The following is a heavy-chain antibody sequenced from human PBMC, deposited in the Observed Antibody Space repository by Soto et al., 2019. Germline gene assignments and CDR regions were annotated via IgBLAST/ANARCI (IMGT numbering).Heavy chain of an antibody. CDR1: GFTFSSYS. J-gene: IGHJ6*02. CDR3: ARDGNHYYYGMDV. Sequence: PGGSLRLSCAASGFTFSSYSMNWVRQAPGKGLEWVSYISSSSSSTIYYADSVKGRFTISRDNAKNSLYLQMNSLRDEDTAVYYCARDGNHYYYGMDVWGQGTTVTVFS. D-gene: IGHD1-1*01. V-gene: IGHV3-48*02. CDR2: ISSSSSSTI.